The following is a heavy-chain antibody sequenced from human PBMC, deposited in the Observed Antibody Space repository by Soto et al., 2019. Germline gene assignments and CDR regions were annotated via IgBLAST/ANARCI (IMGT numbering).Heavy chain of an antibody. CDR2: ISSSSSTI. J-gene: IGHJ3*02. V-gene: IGHV3-48*01. Sequence: GGSLRLSCAASGFTFSSYSMNWVRQAPGKGLEWVSYISSSSSTIYYADSVKGRFTISRDNAKNSLYLQMNSLRAEDTAVYYCARERPSYCSGGSCYFPNDAFDIWGQGTMVTVSS. CDR1: GFTFSSYS. CDR3: ARERPSYCSGGSCYFPNDAFDI. D-gene: IGHD2-15*01.